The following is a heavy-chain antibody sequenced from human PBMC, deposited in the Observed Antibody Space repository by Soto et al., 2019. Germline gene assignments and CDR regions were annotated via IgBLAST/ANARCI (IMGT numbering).Heavy chain of an antibody. CDR2: IKQDGSEK. CDR3: ANQPYSSSWPWAEYFQH. V-gene: IGHV3-7*03. J-gene: IGHJ1*01. CDR1: GFTFSSYW. Sequence: PGGSLRLSCAASGFTFSSYWMSWVRQAPGKGLEWVANIKQDGSEKYYVDSVKGRFTISRDNSKNTLYLQMNSLRAEDTAVYYCANQPYSSSWPWAEYFQHWGQGTLVTVSS. D-gene: IGHD6-13*01.